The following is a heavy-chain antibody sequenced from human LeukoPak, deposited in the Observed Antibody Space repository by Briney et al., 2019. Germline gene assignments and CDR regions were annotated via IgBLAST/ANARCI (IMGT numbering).Heavy chain of an antibody. CDR3: ARDMIVVVRGCYYMDV. CDR1: GFTFSSYW. J-gene: IGHJ6*03. Sequence: GGSLRLSCAASGFTFSSYWMSWVRQAPGKGLEWVANIKQDGSEKYYVDSVKGRFTISRDNAKNSLYLQMNSLRAEDTAVYYCARDMIVVVRGCYYMDVWGKGTTVTVSS. V-gene: IGHV3-7*01. CDR2: IKQDGSEK. D-gene: IGHD3-22*01.